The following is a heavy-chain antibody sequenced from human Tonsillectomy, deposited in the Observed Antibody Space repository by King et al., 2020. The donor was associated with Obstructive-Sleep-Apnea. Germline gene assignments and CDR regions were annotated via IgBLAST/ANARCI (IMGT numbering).Heavy chain of an antibody. CDR3: ARSPVAPLASFGYGDYNGDYFDY. V-gene: IGHV4-31*03. D-gene: IGHD4-17*01. CDR1: GGSISSGGDY. CDR2: MYYSGST. Sequence: QLQESGPGLVKPSQTLSLTCTVSGGSISSGGDYWSWIRRHPGKGLGWIGYMYYSGSTYDNPSLKSRVTISVDTSKNQFSLKRSSVTAADTVVYYCARSPVAPLASFGYGDYNGDYFDYWGQGTLVTVSS. J-gene: IGHJ4*02.